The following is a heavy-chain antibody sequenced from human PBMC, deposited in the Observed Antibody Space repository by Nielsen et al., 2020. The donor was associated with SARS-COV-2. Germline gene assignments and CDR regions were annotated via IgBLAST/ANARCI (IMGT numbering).Heavy chain of an antibody. V-gene: IGHV4-31*03. Sequence: SETLSLTCTVSGGSISSGGYYWSWIRQHPGKGLEWIGYIYYSGSTYYNPSLKSRVTISVDTSKNQFSLKLSSVTAADTAVYYCAGVRSSSSVYYYYYMDVWGKGTTVTVSS. J-gene: IGHJ6*03. CDR3: AGVRSSSSVYYYYYMDV. CDR1: GGSISSGGYY. CDR2: IYYSGST. D-gene: IGHD6-6*01.